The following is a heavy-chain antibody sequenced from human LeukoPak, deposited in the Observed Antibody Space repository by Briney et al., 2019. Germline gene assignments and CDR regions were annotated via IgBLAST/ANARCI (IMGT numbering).Heavy chain of an antibody. CDR1: GGSFSGYY. J-gene: IGHJ6*02. D-gene: IGHD2-15*01. Sequence: SETLSLTCAVYGGSFSGYYWSWIRQPPGKGLEWIGDINHSGSTNYNPSLKSRVTISVDTSKNQFSLKLSSVTAADTAVYYCARHCSGGSCYYYYYYGMDVWGQGTTVTVSS. V-gene: IGHV4-34*01. CDR2: INHSGST. CDR3: ARHCSGGSCYYYYYYGMDV.